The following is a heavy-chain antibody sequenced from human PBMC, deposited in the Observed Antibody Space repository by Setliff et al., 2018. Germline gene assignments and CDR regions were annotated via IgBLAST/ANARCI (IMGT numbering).Heavy chain of an antibody. D-gene: IGHD4-17*01. Sequence: GGSLRLSCAASGFTFSSYSMNWVRQAPGKGPEWVSAISGSGGSTYYADSVKGRFNISRDNPKNTLYLQMNSLRAEDTAVYYCARTTRSYFDYWGQGTLVTVSS. J-gene: IGHJ4*02. CDR1: GFTFSSYS. V-gene: IGHV3-23*01. CDR3: ARTTRSYFDY. CDR2: ISGSGGST.